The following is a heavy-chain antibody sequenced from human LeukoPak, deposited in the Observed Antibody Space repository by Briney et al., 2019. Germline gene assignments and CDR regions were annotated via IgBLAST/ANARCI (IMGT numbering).Heavy chain of an antibody. CDR3: ARALGFREYGIVVVNYFDY. CDR1: GGSISSYY. D-gene: IGHD3-22*01. CDR2: IYYSGST. J-gene: IGHJ4*02. V-gene: IGHV4-59*01. Sequence: SETLSLTCAVSGGSISSYYWSWIRQPPGKGLEWIGYIYYSGSTSYNPSLKSRVTISVDTSKSQFSLKLSSVTAADTAVYYCARALGFREYGIVVVNYFDYWGQGTLVSVCS.